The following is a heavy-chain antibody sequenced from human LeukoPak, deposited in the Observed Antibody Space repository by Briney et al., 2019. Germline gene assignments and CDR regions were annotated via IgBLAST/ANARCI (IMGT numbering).Heavy chain of an antibody. V-gene: IGHV4-39*07. CDR2: IYYSGST. CDR1: GGSISSSSYY. Sequence: PSETLSLTCTVSGGSISSSSYYWGWIRQPPGKGLEWIGSIYYSGSTYYNPSLKSRVTISVDTSKNQFSLKLSSVTAADTAVYYCAGSGYSYYYYYYMDVWGKGTTVTISS. J-gene: IGHJ6*03. CDR3: AGSGYSYYYYYYMDV. D-gene: IGHD3-10*01.